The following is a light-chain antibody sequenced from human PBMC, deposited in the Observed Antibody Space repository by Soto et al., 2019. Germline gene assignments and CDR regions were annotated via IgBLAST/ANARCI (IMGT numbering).Light chain of an antibody. V-gene: IGKV2D-29*01. CDR1: QSLLNTDGKTY. CDR2: EVS. J-gene: IGKJ3*01. Sequence: DIVMTXXXLXXXXXXXXPASISCKSGQSLLNTDGKTYLHWYLQKPGQPPQLLIYEVSNRFSRVPDRFCGRWSGTEYTLKISRMESEDVGVYYGKQSREVPRTFGPGTRVYMK. CDR3: KQSREVPRT.